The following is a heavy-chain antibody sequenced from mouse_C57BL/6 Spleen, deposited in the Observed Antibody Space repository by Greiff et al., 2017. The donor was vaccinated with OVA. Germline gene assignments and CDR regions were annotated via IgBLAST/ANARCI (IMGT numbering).Heavy chain of an antibody. D-gene: IGHD2-1*01. Sequence: QVQLQQSGAELVRPGASVTLSCKASGYTFTDYEMHWVEQTPVHGLEWIGAIDPETGGTAYNQKFKGKAILTADKSSSTAYMELRSLTSEDSAVYYCTRLYGNYVNYYAMDYWGQGTSVTVSS. CDR1: GYTFTDYE. CDR3: TRLYGNYVNYYAMDY. CDR2: IDPETGGT. V-gene: IGHV1-15*01. J-gene: IGHJ4*01.